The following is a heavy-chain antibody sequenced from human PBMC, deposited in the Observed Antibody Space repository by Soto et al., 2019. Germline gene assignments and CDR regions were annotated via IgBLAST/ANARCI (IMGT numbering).Heavy chain of an antibody. V-gene: IGHV4-39*01. CDR3: ARHYDILTGYYWAWFDP. CDR2: IYYSGST. Sequence: QLQLQESGPGLVKPSETLSLTCTVSGGSISSSSYYWGWIRQPPGKGLEWIGSIYYSGSTYYNPSLKGRVTISADTSKNQFSLKLSSVTAADTAVYYCARHYDILTGYYWAWFDPWGQGTLVTVSS. D-gene: IGHD3-9*01. J-gene: IGHJ5*02. CDR1: GGSISSSSYY.